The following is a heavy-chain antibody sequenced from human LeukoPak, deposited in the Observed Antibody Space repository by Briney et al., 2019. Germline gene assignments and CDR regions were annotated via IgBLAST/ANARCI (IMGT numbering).Heavy chain of an antibody. CDR3: VKLYYGESDYYYGMDV. J-gene: IGHJ6*02. CDR1: GFAVSSNY. D-gene: IGHD4-17*01. CDR2: ISSNGGST. Sequence: GGSLRLSCAASGFAVSSNYMSWVRQAPGKGLEYVSAISSNGGSTNYADSVKGRFTISRDNSKNTLYLQMSSLRAEDTAVYYCVKLYYGESDYYYGMDVWGQGTTATVSS. V-gene: IGHV3-64D*09.